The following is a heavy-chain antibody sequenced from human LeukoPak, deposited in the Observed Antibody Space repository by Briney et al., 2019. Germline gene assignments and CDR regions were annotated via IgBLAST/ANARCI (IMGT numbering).Heavy chain of an antibody. CDR1: GGSIHNSNYY. V-gene: IGHV4-39*07. D-gene: IGHD2-15*01. CDR3: ARVLSGGYCSGGSCYGIDP. J-gene: IGHJ5*02. Sequence: SETLSLTCTVSGGSIHNSNYYWGWIRQPPGKGLEWIGSMFYGGNTYLNPSLKSRVTISVDTSKNQFSLKLSSVTAADTAVYYCARVLSGGYCSGGSCYGIDPWGQGTLVTVSS. CDR2: MFYGGNT.